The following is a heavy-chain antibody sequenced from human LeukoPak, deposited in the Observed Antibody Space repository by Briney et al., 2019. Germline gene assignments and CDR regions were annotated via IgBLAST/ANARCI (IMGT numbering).Heavy chain of an antibody. CDR1: GFSFRYFA. CDR3: TRDGGSFCDFDY. Sequence: GGSLRLSCVGSGFSFRYFAIHWVRQAPGKGLEYVSVINTDGRITYYADSVKGRFAISRDNSKNTVYLQMGSLRGDDMAVYYCTRDGGSFCDFDYWGQGALVTVSS. J-gene: IGHJ4*02. V-gene: IGHV3-64*02. D-gene: IGHD1-26*01. CDR2: INTDGRIT.